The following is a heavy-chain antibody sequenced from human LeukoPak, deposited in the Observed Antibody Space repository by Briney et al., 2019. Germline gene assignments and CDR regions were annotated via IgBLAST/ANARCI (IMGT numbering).Heavy chain of an antibody. J-gene: IGHJ4*02. CDR3: ARGWVNEGADY. D-gene: IGHD1-1*01. CDR2: MNPNSGNT. Sequence: ASVKVSRKASGYTFTSYDINWVRQATGQGLEWMGWMNPNSGNTGYAQKFQGRVTITRNTSISTAYMELSSLRSEDTAVYYCARGWVNEGADYWGQGTLVTVSS. V-gene: IGHV1-8*03. CDR1: GYTFTSYD.